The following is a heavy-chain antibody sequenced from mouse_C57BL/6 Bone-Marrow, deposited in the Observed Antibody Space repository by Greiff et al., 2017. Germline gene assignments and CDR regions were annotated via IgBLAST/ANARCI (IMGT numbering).Heavy chain of an antibody. CDR3: ARREYYGSRAPFAY. Sequence: VQLQQSGAELVRPGTSVKVSCKASGYAFTNYLIEWVKQRPGQGLEWIGVINPGSGGTNYNEKFKGKATLTADKSSSTAYMQLSSLTSEDSAVYFCARREYYGSRAPFAYWGQGTLVTVSA. CDR2: INPGSGGT. V-gene: IGHV1-54*01. CDR1: GYAFTNYL. J-gene: IGHJ3*01. D-gene: IGHD1-1*01.